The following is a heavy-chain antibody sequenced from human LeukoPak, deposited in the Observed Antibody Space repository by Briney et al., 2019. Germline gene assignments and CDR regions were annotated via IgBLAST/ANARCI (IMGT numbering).Heavy chain of an antibody. CDR2: FDPEDGET. CDR3: ARDHPDCSADSCYS. J-gene: IGHJ4*02. Sequence: ASVKVSCKVSGYTLTELSMHWVRQAPGKGLEWMGGFDPEDGETIYAQKFQGRVTMTRDTSISTAYMELSGLTSDDTAVYYCARDHPDCSADSCYSWGQGTLVTVSS. V-gene: IGHV1-24*01. D-gene: IGHD2-15*01. CDR1: GYTLTELS.